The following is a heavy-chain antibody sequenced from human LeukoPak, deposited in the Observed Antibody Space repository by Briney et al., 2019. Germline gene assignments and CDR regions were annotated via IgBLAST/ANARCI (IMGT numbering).Heavy chain of an antibody. Sequence: KTSETLSLTCTVSGGSISSYYWSWIRQPPGKGLEWIAYIYYTGSTNYNPSLKSRVTISVDTSKKQFSLKLNTVTAADTAVYYCARRGEMGNWYFDLWGRGTLVTVSS. J-gene: IGHJ2*01. V-gene: IGHV4-59*08. CDR2: IYYTGST. D-gene: IGHD3-16*01. CDR3: ARRGEMGNWYFDL. CDR1: GGSISSYY.